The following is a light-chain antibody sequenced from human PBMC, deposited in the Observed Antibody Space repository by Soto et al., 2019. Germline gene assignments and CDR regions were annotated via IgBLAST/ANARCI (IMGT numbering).Light chain of an antibody. Sequence: QLVLTQPPSVSGAPGQRITISCTGTSSNIGTTFHVHWYQQVPGTAPKLLIFDSRNRPSGVPDRFSGSKSGTSASLAITGLQADDEADYYCQSYDSSLSAWVFGGGTKLTVL. CDR2: DSR. J-gene: IGLJ3*02. V-gene: IGLV1-40*01. CDR1: SSNIGTTFH. CDR3: QSYDSSLSAWV.